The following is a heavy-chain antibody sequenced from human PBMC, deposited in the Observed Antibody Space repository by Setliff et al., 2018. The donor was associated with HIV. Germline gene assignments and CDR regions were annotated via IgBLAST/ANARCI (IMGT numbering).Heavy chain of an antibody. Sequence: PSETLSLTCTVSNGSISSSSYFWGWICQPPGKGLEWIGNIFYSGSTYYNPSLKSRVLISVDTSKNQFSLKLTSVTAADTAVYYCARRGIIAGTTDFWGQGTPVTVSS. V-gene: IGHV4-39*01. CDR2: IFYSGST. D-gene: IGHD1-7*01. CDR1: NGSISSSSYF. CDR3: ARRGIIAGTTDF. J-gene: IGHJ4*02.